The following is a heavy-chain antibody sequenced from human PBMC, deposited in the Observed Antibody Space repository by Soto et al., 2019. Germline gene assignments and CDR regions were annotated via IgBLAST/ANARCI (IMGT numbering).Heavy chain of an antibody. CDR2: IWYDGSNK. CDR1: GFTFSSYG. CDR3: AKVTSDIVVVPAAKDYYYYYGMDV. D-gene: IGHD2-2*01. J-gene: IGHJ6*02. V-gene: IGHV3-33*06. Sequence: QVQLVESGGGVVQPGRSLRLSCAASGFTFSSYGMHWVRQAPGKGLEWVAVIWYDGSNKYYADSVKGRFTISRDNSKNTLYVQMNSLRAEDTAVYYCAKVTSDIVVVPAAKDYYYYYGMDVWGQGTTVTVSS.